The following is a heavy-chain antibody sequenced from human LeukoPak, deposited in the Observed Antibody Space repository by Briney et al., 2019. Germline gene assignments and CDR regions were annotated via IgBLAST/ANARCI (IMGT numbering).Heavy chain of an antibody. J-gene: IGHJ4*02. CDR2: IYPDDSET. Sequence: GESLKISCKGSGYSFDTYWIGWVRQMPGKGLEWMGIIYPDDSETRYSPSFQGQVTISVDESITTAYLQWSSLKASDTAMYYCVRHQGGYYYYFDYWGQGTLVTVSS. CDR3: VRHQGGYYYYFDY. CDR1: GYSFDTYW. V-gene: IGHV5-51*01. D-gene: IGHD3-22*01.